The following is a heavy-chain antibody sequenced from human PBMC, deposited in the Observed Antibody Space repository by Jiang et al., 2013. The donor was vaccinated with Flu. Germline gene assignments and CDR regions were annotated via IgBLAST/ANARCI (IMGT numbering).Heavy chain of an antibody. CDR2: IYYSGST. D-gene: IGHD1-14*01. J-gene: IGHJ4*02. Sequence: GPGLVKPSETLSLTCTVSGGSVSSGSYYWSWIRQPPGKGLEWIGYIYYSGSTNYNPSLKSRVTISVDTSKNQFSLKLSSVTAADTAVYYCGGGYNLNFDYWGQGTLVTVSS. V-gene: IGHV4-61*01. CDR3: GGGYNLNFDY. CDR1: GGSVSSGSYY.